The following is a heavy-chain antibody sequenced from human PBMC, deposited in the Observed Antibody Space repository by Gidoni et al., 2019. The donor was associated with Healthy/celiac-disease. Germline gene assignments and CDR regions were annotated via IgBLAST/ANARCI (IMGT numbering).Heavy chain of an antibody. J-gene: IGHJ6*02. CDR3: ARDGTYYYGSGSYCTTNYYYYYGMDV. CDR1: GHTFTSHN. Sequence: QVQLVQSGPAVKKPGASVKVSCQASGHTFTSHNMHGVRQAPGQGLEWMGTINPSGGSTSYAQKFQGRVTMTRDTSTSTVYMELSSLRSEDTAVYYCARDGTYYYGSGSYCTTNYYYYYGMDVWGQGTTVTVSS. D-gene: IGHD3-10*01. V-gene: IGHV1-46*03. CDR2: INPSGGST.